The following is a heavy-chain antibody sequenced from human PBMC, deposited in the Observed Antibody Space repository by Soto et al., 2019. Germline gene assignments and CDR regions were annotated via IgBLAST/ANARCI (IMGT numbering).Heavy chain of an antibody. V-gene: IGHV1-18*01. CDR1: GYIFTKYG. Sequence: QVQVVQSGPELKKPGASVKVSCKAQGYIFTKYGIGWVRQAPGHGLEWMGLINVYNGDRKAAQKFQDRVSMTTDTATDTEYMELKSLRSGDTAVYYCARLQLGGDRMLNWFDPWGQGTLVTVSS. CDR2: INVYNGDR. CDR3: ARLQLGGDRMLNWFDP. D-gene: IGHD2-21*02. J-gene: IGHJ5*02.